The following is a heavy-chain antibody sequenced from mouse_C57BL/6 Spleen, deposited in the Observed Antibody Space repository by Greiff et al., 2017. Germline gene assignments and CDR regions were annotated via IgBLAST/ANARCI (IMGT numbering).Heavy chain of an antibody. CDR3: ARSDDGYYLYYAMDY. Sequence: VQLQQSGAELARPGASVKLSCKASGYTFTSYGISWVKQRTGKGLEWIGEIYPRSGNTYYNEKFKGKATLTEDKSSSTAYMELRSLTSEDSAVYFCARSDDGYYLYYAMDYWGQGTSVTVSS. D-gene: IGHD2-3*01. CDR2: IYPRSGNT. V-gene: IGHV1-81*01. J-gene: IGHJ4*01. CDR1: GYTFTSYG.